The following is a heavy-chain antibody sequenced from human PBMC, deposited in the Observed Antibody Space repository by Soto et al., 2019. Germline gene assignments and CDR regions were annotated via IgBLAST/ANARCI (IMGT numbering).Heavy chain of an antibody. CDR1: GFTFSSYG. CDR3: ARTGGQFTGAFDI. J-gene: IGHJ3*02. CDR2: IWYDGSNK. D-gene: IGHD7-27*01. V-gene: IGHV3-33*01. Sequence: GGSLRLSCAASGFTFSSYGMHWVRQAPGKGLEWVAVIWYDGSNKYYADSVKGRFTISRDNSKNTLYLQMNSLRAEDTAVYYCARTGGQFTGAFDIWGQGTMVTVSS.